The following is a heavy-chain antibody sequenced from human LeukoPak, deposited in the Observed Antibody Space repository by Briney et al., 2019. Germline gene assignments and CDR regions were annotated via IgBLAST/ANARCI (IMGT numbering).Heavy chain of an antibody. D-gene: IGHD5-12*01. Sequence: GASVKVSCKASGYTFSRYGIAWVRQAPGQGLEWRGWISGYNGNTNYAQKLQGRVSMTTDTSTTTAYMELRSLTSDDTALYYCARSSLGTITAGPFDYWGQGTLVTVSS. CDR1: GYTFSRYG. CDR3: ARSSLGTITAGPFDY. CDR2: ISGYNGNT. J-gene: IGHJ4*02. V-gene: IGHV1-18*01.